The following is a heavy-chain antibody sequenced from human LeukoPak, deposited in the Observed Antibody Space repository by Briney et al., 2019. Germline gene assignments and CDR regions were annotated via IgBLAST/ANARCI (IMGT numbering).Heavy chain of an antibody. CDR2: IVIRGDT. V-gene: IGHV3-13*01. J-gene: IGHJ4*02. CDR1: GFTFIDYD. D-gene: IGHD6-19*01. CDR3: ARGGIQVSGIDEFDY. Sequence: GGSLRLSCAASGFTFIDYDMHWVRQVLGKGLEWVSAIVIRGDTHYSGSVKGRFTISRENAESSLYLQMNSMRAEDTAVYYCARGGIQVSGIDEFDYWGQGTLVTVSS.